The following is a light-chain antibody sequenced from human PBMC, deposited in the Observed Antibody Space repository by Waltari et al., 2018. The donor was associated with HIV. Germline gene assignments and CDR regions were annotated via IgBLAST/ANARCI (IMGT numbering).Light chain of an antibody. CDR2: DVS. CDR3: SSYTSSSTFV. V-gene: IGLV2-14*01. CDR1: SSDVGGYNY. J-gene: IGLJ2*01. Sequence: QSALTQPASVSGSPGQSITISCTGTSSDVGGYNYVSWYQQHPGKAPNLMIYDVSKRPSGVSNRFSGSKSGNTASLTISGLQAEDEADYYCSSYTSSSTFVFGGGTKLTVL.